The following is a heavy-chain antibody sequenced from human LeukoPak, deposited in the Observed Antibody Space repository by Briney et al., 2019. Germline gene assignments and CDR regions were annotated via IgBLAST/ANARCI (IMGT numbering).Heavy chain of an antibody. D-gene: IGHD6-13*01. CDR1: GGSISSGSYY. V-gene: IGHV4-61*02. CDR3: ARELQIPGIAAAGNWFDP. Sequence: PSETLSLTCTVSGGSISSGSYYWSWIRQPAGKGLEWIGRIYTSGSTNYNPSLKSRVTISVDTSKNQFSLKLSSVTAADTAVYYCARELQIPGIAAAGNWFDPWGQGTLVTVSS. J-gene: IGHJ5*02. CDR2: IYTSGST.